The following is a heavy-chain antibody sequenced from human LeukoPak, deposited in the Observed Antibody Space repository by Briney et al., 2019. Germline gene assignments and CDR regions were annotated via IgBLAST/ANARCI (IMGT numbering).Heavy chain of an antibody. V-gene: IGHV3-21*01. CDR3: ARRGYCSSTSCYDY. CDR1: GFTLRSYT. CDR2: IGISSNKI. J-gene: IGHJ4*02. Sequence: GGSLRLSCAASGFTLRSYTMNWVRQAPGKGLEWVSSIGISSNKIYYADSVKGRFIISRDSAKNSVHLQMNSLRAEDTAVYYCARRGYCSSTSCYDYWGQGTLVTVSS. D-gene: IGHD2-2*01.